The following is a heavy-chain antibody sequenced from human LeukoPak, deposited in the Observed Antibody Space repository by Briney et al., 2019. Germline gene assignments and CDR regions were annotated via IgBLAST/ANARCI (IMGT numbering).Heavy chain of an antibody. V-gene: IGHV3-30*02. J-gene: IGHJ4*02. CDR2: IRYDGSNK. CDR3: AKDLLYYYDSSGYY. CDR1: GFTFSSYG. D-gene: IGHD3-22*01. Sequence: PGGSLRLSCAASGFTFSSYGMHWVRQALGKGLEWVAFIRYDGSNKNYADSVKGRFTISRDNSKNTLYLQMNSLRAEDTAVYYCAKDLLYYYDSSGYYWGQGTLVTVSS.